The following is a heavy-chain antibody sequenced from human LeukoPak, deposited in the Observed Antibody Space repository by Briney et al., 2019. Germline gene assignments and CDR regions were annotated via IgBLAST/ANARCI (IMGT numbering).Heavy chain of an antibody. V-gene: IGHV3-48*03. J-gene: IGHJ4*02. CDR3: ARGDVVVPAAITPPRFDY. CDR1: GFSFSDYE. Sequence: GGSLRLSCAASGFSFSDYEMNWVPQAPGKGLEWLSHIDISGNTIHYADSVEGRFTISRDNAKNSLYLQMNSLRAEDTAVYYCARGDVVVPAAITPPRFDYWGQGTLVTVSS. D-gene: IGHD2-2*01. CDR2: IDISGNTI.